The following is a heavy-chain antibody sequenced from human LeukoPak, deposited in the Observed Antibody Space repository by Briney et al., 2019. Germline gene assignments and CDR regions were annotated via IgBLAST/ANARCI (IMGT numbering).Heavy chain of an antibody. V-gene: IGHV1-8*01. CDR3: VRVYGAIDY. Sequence: ASVKVSCKTSGYTFTTYDINWVRQATGQGLEWMGWMNPNSGYTGFAHRFQGRVTMTRDTSTSTAYMELNSLRSEDTAVYYCVRVYGAIDYWGQGTLVTVSS. CDR2: MNPNSGYT. D-gene: IGHD4-17*01. CDR1: GYTFTTYD. J-gene: IGHJ4*02.